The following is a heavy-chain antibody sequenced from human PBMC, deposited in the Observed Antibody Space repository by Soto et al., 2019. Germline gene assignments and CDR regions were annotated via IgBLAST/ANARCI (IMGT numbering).Heavy chain of an antibody. D-gene: IGHD3-3*01. J-gene: IGHJ6*02. CDR1: GGSISSSSYY. Sequence: PSATLSLTCTVSGGSISSSSYYWGWIRQPPGKGLEWIGSIYYSGSTYYNPSLKSRVTISVDTSKNQFSLKLSSVTAADTAVYYCASRGTEDFWSGYYPNYYYYYGMDVWGQGTTVTVSS. CDR2: IYYSGST. V-gene: IGHV4-39*01. CDR3: ASRGTEDFWSGYYPNYYYYYGMDV.